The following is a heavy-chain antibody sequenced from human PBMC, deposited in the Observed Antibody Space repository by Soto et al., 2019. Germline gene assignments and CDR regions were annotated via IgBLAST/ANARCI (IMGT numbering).Heavy chain of an antibody. CDR2: ISSNGGST. V-gene: IGHV3-64D*08. J-gene: IGHJ4*02. CDR3: VKDSKYYYDSSGYYYPGYFDY. CDR1: GFTFSSYA. Sequence: GGSLRLSCSASGFTFSSYAMHWVRQAPGKGLEYVSAISSNGGSTYYADSVKGRFTISRDNSKNTLYLQMSSLRAEDTAVYYCVKDSKYYYDSSGYYYPGYFDYWGQGTLVPSPQ. D-gene: IGHD3-22*01.